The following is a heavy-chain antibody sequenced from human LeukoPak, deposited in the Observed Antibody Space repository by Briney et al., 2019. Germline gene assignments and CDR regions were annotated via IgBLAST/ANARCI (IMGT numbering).Heavy chain of an antibody. CDR3: ARGSSWSYYFDY. J-gene: IGHJ4*02. Sequence: SETLSLTCTVSGGSTTDYFWSWIRQPPGKGLEWIGYIYYSGSTNYNPSLKSRVTISVDTSKNQFSLKVSSVTAADTAVYYCARGSSWSYYFDYWGQGILVTVST. CDR1: GGSTTDYF. D-gene: IGHD6-13*01. V-gene: IGHV4-59*08. CDR2: IYYSGST.